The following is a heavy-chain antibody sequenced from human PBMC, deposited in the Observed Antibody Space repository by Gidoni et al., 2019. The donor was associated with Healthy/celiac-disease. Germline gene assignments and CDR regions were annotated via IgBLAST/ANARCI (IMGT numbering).Heavy chain of an antibody. J-gene: IGHJ3*02. V-gene: IGHV3-64*01. CDR2: ISSNGGST. CDR1: GFTFSSYA. CDR3: ARADIVVVTAGAFDI. D-gene: IGHD2-21*02. Sequence: EVQLVESGGGLVQPGGSLRLSCAASGFTFSSYAMHWVRQAPGKGLEYVSAISSNGGSTYYANSVKGRFTISRDNSKNTLYLQMGSLRAEDMAVYYCARADIVVVTAGAFDIWGQGTMVTVSS.